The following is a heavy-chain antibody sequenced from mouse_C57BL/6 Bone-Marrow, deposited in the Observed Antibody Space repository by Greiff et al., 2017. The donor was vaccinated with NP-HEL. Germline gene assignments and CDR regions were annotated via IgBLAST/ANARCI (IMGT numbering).Heavy chain of an antibody. CDR3: ARGAY. V-gene: IGHV1-80*01. J-gene: IGHJ3*01. Sequence: VKLQQSGAELVKPGASVKISCKASGYEFSNYWMNWVKQRPGKGLEWIGQIYPGDGDTNYNGKFKDKATLTADKSSSTAYMPLSRLTSEDSAVYFCARGAYWGQGTLVTVSA. CDR1: GYEFSNYW. CDR2: IYPGDGDT.